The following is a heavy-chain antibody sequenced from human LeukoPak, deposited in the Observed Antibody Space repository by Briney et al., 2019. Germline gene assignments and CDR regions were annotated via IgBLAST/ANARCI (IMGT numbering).Heavy chain of an antibody. Sequence: GGSLRLSCAASGFTFSSYAMHWVRQAPGKGLEWVAFISYDGSNKYYADSVKGRFTISRDNSKNTLYLQMNSLRAEDTAVYYCARRRGSSSSFDPWGQGTLVTVSS. CDR3: ARRRGSSSSFDP. J-gene: IGHJ5*02. CDR2: ISYDGSNK. V-gene: IGHV3-30-3*01. CDR1: GFTFSSYA. D-gene: IGHD6-13*01.